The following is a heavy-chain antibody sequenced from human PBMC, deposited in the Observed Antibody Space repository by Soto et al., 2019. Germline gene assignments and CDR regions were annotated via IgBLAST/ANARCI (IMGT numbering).Heavy chain of an antibody. V-gene: IGHV1-69*13. CDR2: IIPIFGTA. Sequence: VTVSCKASGGTFSSYAISWVRQAPGQGLEWMGGIIPIFGTANYAQKFQGRVTITADESTSTAYMELSSLRSEDTAVYYCARAYSSGWYDYYYGMDVWGQGTTVTVSS. CDR1: GGTFSSYA. D-gene: IGHD6-19*01. J-gene: IGHJ6*02. CDR3: ARAYSSGWYDYYYGMDV.